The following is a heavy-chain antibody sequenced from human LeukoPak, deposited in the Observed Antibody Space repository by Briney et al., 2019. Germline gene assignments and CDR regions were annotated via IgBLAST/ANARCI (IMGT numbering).Heavy chain of an antibody. Sequence: VSVKVSCKASGYTFTSYGISWVRQAPGQGLEWMGWISAYNGNTNYAQKLQGRVTMTTDTSTSTAYMELRSLRSDDTAVYYCARVGAVLRYFDWLLYDPFDYWGQGTLVTVSS. D-gene: IGHD3-9*01. CDR1: GYTFTSYG. CDR2: ISAYNGNT. J-gene: IGHJ4*02. CDR3: ARVGAVLRYFDWLLYDPFDY. V-gene: IGHV1-18*01.